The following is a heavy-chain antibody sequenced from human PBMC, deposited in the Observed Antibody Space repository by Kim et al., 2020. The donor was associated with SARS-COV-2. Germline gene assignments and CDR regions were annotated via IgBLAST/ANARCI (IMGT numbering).Heavy chain of an antibody. D-gene: IGHD3-3*01. J-gene: IGHJ3*02. Sequence: RVTISVDTSKNQFSLKLSSVTAADTAVYYCARYERYDFWSGYWVDDAFDIWGQGTMVTVSS. V-gene: IGHV4-39*01. CDR3: ARYERYDFWSGYWVDDAFDI.